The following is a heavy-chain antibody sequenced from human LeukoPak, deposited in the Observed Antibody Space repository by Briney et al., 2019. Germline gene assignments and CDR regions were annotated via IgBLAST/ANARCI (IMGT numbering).Heavy chain of an antibody. CDR3: ARGDTAMPNYYYYYMDV. J-gene: IGHJ6*03. CDR1: GGSFSGYY. Sequence: SETLSLTCAVYGGSFSGYYWSWIRQPPGKGLEWIGEINHSGSTNYNPSLKSRVTISVDTSKNQFSLKLSSVTAADTAVYYCARGDTAMPNYYYYYMDVWGKGTTVTVSS. V-gene: IGHV4-34*01. D-gene: IGHD5-18*01. CDR2: INHSGST.